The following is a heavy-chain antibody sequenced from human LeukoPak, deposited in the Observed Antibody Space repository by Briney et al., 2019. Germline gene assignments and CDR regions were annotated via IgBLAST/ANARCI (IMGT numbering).Heavy chain of an antibody. J-gene: IGHJ4*02. CDR2: IIPIFGTA. CDR1: GGTFSSYA. CDR3: ARDATLGELSLGY. D-gene: IGHD3-16*02. Sequence: GSSVKVSCKASGGTFSSYAISWVRQAPGQGLEWMGGIIPIFGTANYAQKFQGRVTITADESTSTAYMELSSLRSEDTAVYYCARDATLGELSLGYWGQGTLVTVSS. V-gene: IGHV1-69*01.